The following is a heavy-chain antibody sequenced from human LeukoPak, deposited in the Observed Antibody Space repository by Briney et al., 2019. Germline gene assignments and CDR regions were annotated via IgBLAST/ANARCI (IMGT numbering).Heavy chain of an antibody. Sequence: PSETLSLTCTVSGGSISSSSYYWGWIRQPPGKGLEWIGSIYYSGSTYYNPSLKSRVTISVDTSKNQFSLKLSSVTAADTAVYYCAREDSGYVVWGYYYYYMDVWGKGTTVTISS. V-gene: IGHV4-39*07. J-gene: IGHJ6*03. CDR2: IYYSGST. CDR3: AREDSGYVVWGYYYYYMDV. D-gene: IGHD5-12*01. CDR1: GGSISSSSYY.